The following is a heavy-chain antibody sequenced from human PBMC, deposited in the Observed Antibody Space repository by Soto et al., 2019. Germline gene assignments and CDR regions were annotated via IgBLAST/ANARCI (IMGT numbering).Heavy chain of an antibody. V-gene: IGHV3-30*18. CDR3: AKDNCISTSCYRLYNWFDP. J-gene: IGHJ5*02. D-gene: IGHD2-2*01. CDR1: GFTFSSYG. CDR2: ISYGGSNK. Sequence: QVQLVESGGGVVQPGRSLRLSCAASGFTFSSYGMHWVRQAPGKGLEWVAVISYGGSNKYYADSVKGRFTISRDNSKNTVYLQMNNLRAKDTAVYYCAKDNCISTSCYRLYNWFDPWGQGTLVTVSS.